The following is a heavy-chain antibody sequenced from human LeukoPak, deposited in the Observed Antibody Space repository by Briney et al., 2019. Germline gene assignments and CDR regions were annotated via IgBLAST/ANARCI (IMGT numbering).Heavy chain of an antibody. CDR1: GFHLSSHA. V-gene: IGHV3-23*01. D-gene: IGHD4/OR15-4a*01. J-gene: IGHJ4*02. CDR3: ANEEVPNDY. Sequence: GESLRLSCEVSGFHLSSHAMRWVRQAPGGGLEWVSGISISGDTTYYADSVQGRFIISRDNSKNTVYLQMYSLRVDDTAVYYSANEEVPNDYWGQGTLVTVSS. CDR2: ISISGDTT.